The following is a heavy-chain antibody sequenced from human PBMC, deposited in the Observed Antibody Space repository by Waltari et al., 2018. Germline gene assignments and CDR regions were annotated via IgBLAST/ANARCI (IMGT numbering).Heavy chain of an antibody. CDR1: GYSISSGYY. Sequence: QVQLQESGPGLVKPSETLSLTCTVSGYSISSGYYWGWIRQPPGKGLEWIGSIYHSGLTYYNPSLKSRVTISVDTSKNQFSLKLSSVTAADTAVYYCAREPIVGATAFWYFDLWGRGTLVTVSS. CDR3: AREPIVGATAFWYFDL. D-gene: IGHD1-26*01. CDR2: IYHSGLT. J-gene: IGHJ2*01. V-gene: IGHV4-38-2*02.